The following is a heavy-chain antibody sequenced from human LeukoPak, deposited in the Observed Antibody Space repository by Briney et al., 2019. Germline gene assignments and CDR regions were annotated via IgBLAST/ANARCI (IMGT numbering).Heavy chain of an antibody. J-gene: IGHJ5*02. Sequence: ASVKVSCKASGYTFTSYDLNWVRQATGQGLEWIGWMNPNSGNTGYAQKFQGRVTLTRSTSISTAYMELRSLTSEDTAVYYCARDYGGNSGWFDPWGQGTLVTVSS. V-gene: IGHV1-8*01. D-gene: IGHD4-23*01. CDR1: GYTFTSYD. CDR2: MNPNSGNT. CDR3: ARDYGGNSGWFDP.